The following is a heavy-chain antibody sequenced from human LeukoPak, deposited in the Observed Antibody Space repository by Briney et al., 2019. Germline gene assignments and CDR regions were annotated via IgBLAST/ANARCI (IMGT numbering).Heavy chain of an antibody. Sequence: ASVKVSCKASGYTFTGYYMHWVRQAPGQGLEWMGWINPNSGGTNYAQKFQGRVTMTRDTSISTAYMEMSRLRSDDTAVYYCARLTTTVTSFDYWGQGTLVTVSS. CDR1: GYTFTGYY. D-gene: IGHD4-17*01. V-gene: IGHV1-2*02. CDR2: INPNSGGT. CDR3: ARLTTTVTSFDY. J-gene: IGHJ4*02.